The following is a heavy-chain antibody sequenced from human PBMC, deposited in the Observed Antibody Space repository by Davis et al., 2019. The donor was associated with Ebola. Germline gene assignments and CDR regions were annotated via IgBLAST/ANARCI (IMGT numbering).Heavy chain of an antibody. CDR1: GYTFTNYY. V-gene: IGHV1-46*01. J-gene: IGHJ4*02. CDR2: INPNDGRT. Sequence: AASVKVSCKASGYTFTNYYMHWVRQAPGQGLEWMGMINPNDGRTIYAQKFQGRVTVTTDTSTTTVFMELTNLRSDDTAVYWCARGEGAPDFWGQGTLVTVSS. CDR3: ARGEGAPDF. D-gene: IGHD1-26*01.